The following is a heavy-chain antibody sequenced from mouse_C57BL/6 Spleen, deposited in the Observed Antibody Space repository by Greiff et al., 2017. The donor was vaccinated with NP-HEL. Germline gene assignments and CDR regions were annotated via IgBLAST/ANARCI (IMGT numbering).Heavy chain of an antibody. CDR2: ISSGGSYT. CDR1: GFTFGSYG. J-gene: IGHJ3*01. CDR3: ARHASGAAWFAY. D-gene: IGHD4-1*01. V-gene: IGHV5-6*01. Sequence: DVQLQESGGDLVKPGGSLKLSCAASGFTFGSYGMSWVRQTPDKRLEWVATISSGGSYTYYPDSVKGRFTISRDNAKNTLYLQMSSLKSEDTAMYYCARHASGAAWFAYWGQGTLVTVSA.